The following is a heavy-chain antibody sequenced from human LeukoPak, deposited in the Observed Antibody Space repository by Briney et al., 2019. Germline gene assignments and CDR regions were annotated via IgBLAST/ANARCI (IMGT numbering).Heavy chain of an antibody. D-gene: IGHD3-3*01. CDR1: GFTFGDYA. CDR2: IRSKAYGGTT. Sequence: GGSLRLSCTASGFTFGDYAMSWVRQAPGKGLEWVGFIRSKAYGGTTEYAASVKGRFTISRDDSKSIAYLQMNSLKTEDTAVYYCTRDSQRPDFWSGYLDYWGQGTLVTVSS. CDR3: TRDSQRPDFWSGYLDY. V-gene: IGHV3-49*04. J-gene: IGHJ4*02.